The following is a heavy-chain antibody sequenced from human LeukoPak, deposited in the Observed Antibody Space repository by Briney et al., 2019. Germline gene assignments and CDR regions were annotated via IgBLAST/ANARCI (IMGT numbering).Heavy chain of an antibody. V-gene: IGHV4-61*02. CDR1: GGSISSGSYY. J-gene: IGHJ4*02. CDR2: IYTSGST. CDR3: ARGRARGYHYGSGSYYIFDY. D-gene: IGHD3-10*01. Sequence: SETLSLTCTVSGGSISSGSYYWSWIRQPAGKGLEWIGRIYTSGSTNYNPSLKSRVTISVDTSKNQFSLKLSSVTAADTAVYYCARGRARGYHYGSGSYYIFDYWGQGTLVTVSS.